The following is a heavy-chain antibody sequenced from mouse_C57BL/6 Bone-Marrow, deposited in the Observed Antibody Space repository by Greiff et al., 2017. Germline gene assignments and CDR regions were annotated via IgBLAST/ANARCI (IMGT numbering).Heavy chain of an antibody. Sequence: QVQLQQSGPELVKPGASVKISCKASGYAFSSSWMNWVKQRPGKGLEWIGRIYPGDGDTNYNGKFKGQATLTADKSSSTAYMKLSSLTSEDSSVYFCARDYYGSSYWFAYWGQGTLVTVSA. V-gene: IGHV1-82*01. J-gene: IGHJ3*01. CDR3: ARDYYGSSYWFAY. CDR1: GYAFSSSW. CDR2: IYPGDGDT. D-gene: IGHD1-1*01.